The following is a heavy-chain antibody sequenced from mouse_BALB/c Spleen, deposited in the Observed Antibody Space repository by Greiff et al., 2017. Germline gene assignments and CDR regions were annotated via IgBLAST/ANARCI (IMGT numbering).Heavy chain of an antibody. CDR3: ARAPYDGYPFDY. CDR2: INSNGGST. D-gene: IGHD2-3*01. J-gene: IGHJ2*01. Sequence: EVMLVESGGGLVQPGGSLKLSCAASGFTFSSYGMSWVRQTPDKRLELVATINSNGGSTYYPDSVKGRFTISRDNAKNTLYLQMSSLKSEDTAMYYCARAPYDGYPFDYWGQGTTLTVSS. CDR1: GFTFSSYG. V-gene: IGHV5-6-3*01.